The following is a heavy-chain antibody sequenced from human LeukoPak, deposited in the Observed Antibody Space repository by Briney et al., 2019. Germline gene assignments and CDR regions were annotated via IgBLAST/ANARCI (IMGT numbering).Heavy chain of an antibody. D-gene: IGHD4-23*01. CDR3: ARAPDYGGPEDAFDI. J-gene: IGHJ3*02. CDR2: IIPIFGTA. CDR1: GGTLSSYA. Sequence: ASVKVSCNASGGTLSSYAISGVRQAAGQGLEWRGGIIPIFGTANYAQKCQGRVTITACESTRPGYRERSSLRSEDTTVCCCARAPDYGGPEDAFDIWGQGTMVTVSS. V-gene: IGHV1-69*01.